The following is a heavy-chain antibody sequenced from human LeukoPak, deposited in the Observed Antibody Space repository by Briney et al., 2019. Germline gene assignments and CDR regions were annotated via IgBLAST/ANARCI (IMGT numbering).Heavy chain of an antibody. CDR2: IYPGDSDT. Sequence: GESLKISCKGSGYSFTSYWIGWVRQMPGKGLEWMGIIYPGDSDTRYSPSFQGQVTISADKSISTAYLQWSSLKASDTAMYHCARLAVPANYYYYYYMDVWGKGTTVTVSS. D-gene: IGHD2-2*01. J-gene: IGHJ6*03. CDR3: ARLAVPANYYYYYYMDV. V-gene: IGHV5-51*01. CDR1: GYSFTSYW.